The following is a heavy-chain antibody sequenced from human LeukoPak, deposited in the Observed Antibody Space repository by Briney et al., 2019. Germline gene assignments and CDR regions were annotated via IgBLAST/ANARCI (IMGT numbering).Heavy chain of an antibody. CDR2: IYTSGST. J-gene: IGHJ5*02. Sequence: PSETLSLTCTVSGGSISSYNWSWIRQPAGKGLEWIGRIYTSGSTKYNPSLKSRVTMSIDTSKTQFSLKVSSLTAADTAVYYVSRSGRKWVDPLGQGT. V-gene: IGHV4-4*07. D-gene: IGHD5-12*01. CDR3: SRSGRKWVDP. CDR1: GGSISSYN.